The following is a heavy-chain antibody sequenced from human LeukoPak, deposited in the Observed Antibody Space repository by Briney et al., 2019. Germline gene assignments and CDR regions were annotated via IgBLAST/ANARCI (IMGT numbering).Heavy chain of an antibody. J-gene: IGHJ4*02. CDR3: AKPSGSGVDY. CDR1: GFTFSDYW. CDR2: IKEDGSQK. V-gene: IGHV3-7*01. D-gene: IGHD1-26*01. Sequence: GGSLRLSCAASGFTFSDYWMSWVRQAPGKGLEWVANIKEDGSQKYYVDSVKGRFTITRDNSKNTLYLQMNSLRLEDMALYYCAKPSGSGVDYWGRGTRVTVSS.